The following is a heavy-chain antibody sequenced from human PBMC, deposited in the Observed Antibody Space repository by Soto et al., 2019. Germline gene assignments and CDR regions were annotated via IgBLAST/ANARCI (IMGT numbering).Heavy chain of an antibody. CDR1: GGSISCGGYY. J-gene: IGHJ6*02. D-gene: IGHD3-22*01. V-gene: IGHV4-31*03. CDR2: IYYSGST. Sequence: SETLSLTCTVSGGSISCGGYYWSWIRQHPGKGLEWIGYIYYSGSTYYNPSLKSRVTISADTSKNHFSLKLSSVTAADTAVYYCXRDAKWLLPPTDYGMDVWGQGTTVTVSS. CDR3: XRDAKWLLPPTDYGMDV.